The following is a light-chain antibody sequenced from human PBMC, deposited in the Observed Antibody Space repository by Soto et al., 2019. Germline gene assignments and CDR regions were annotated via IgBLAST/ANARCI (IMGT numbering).Light chain of an antibody. CDR2: GAS. J-gene: IGKJ1*01. Sequence: EILMTQSPATLSVSPGGRATLSCRASQSISETLAWYQQKPGQAPRLLIYGASTRAPGFPARFSGSGSGTDFTLTISSMQHEDFAVYYCQQYNNWTWTFGQGTKVDIK. V-gene: IGKV3-15*01. CDR3: QQYNNWTWT. CDR1: QSISET.